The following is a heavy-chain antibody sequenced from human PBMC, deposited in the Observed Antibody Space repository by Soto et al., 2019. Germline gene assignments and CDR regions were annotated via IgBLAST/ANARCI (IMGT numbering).Heavy chain of an antibody. CDR2: IYPGDSDT. D-gene: IGHD1-26*01. J-gene: IGHJ6*02. V-gene: IGHV5-51*01. CDR1: GYSFTSYW. Sequence: PGASLKISCKGSGYSFTSYWIGWVRQMPGKGLEWMGIIYPGDSDTRYSPYFQGHVTISADKSISTSYLRWSSLKASDTAMYYCARSGEPGDGAYYSGMDVWGQVTTVTVSS. CDR3: ARSGEPGDGAYYSGMDV.